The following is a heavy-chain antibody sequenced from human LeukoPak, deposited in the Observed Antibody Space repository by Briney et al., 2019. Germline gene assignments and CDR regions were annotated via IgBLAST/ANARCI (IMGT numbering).Heavy chain of an antibody. Sequence: GGSLRLSCTASGFTFSIYSMNWVRQAPGEGLEWVSYISSSGSTIYYADSVKGRFTISRDNAKNSLYLQMNSLRAEDTAVYFCARGGSSSYPFDYWGQGTLVTVSS. CDR2: ISSSGSTI. J-gene: IGHJ4*02. V-gene: IGHV3-48*04. D-gene: IGHD2-2*01. CDR1: GFTFSIYS. CDR3: ARGGSSSYPFDY.